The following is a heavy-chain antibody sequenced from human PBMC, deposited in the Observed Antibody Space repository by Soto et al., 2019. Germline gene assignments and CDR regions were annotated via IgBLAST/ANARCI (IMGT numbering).Heavy chain of an antibody. J-gene: IGHJ6*02. CDR1: GGSISSGGYY. Sequence: QVQLQESGPGLVKPSQTLSLTCTVSGGSISSGGYYWSWIRQHPGKGLEWLGYIYDSGSTYYNPSLKTRVTISVDTAKNQFSLKLSSVTAAETAVYYCARGGRRSAGMDVWGQGTTVTVSS. CDR3: ARGGRRSAGMDV. CDR2: IYDSGST. V-gene: IGHV4-31*03.